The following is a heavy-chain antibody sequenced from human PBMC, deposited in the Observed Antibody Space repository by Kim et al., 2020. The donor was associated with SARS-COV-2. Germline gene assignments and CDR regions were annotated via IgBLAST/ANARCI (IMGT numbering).Heavy chain of an antibody. D-gene: IGHD3-3*01. Sequence: GGSLRLSCAASGFTFSSYAMSWVRQAPGKGLEWVSAISGSGGSTYYADSVKGRFTIYRDNSKNTLYLQMNSLRAEDTAVYYCAKGRNVLRFLEWLLPFDYWGQGTLVTVSS. CDR3: AKGRNVLRFLEWLLPFDY. J-gene: IGHJ4*02. V-gene: IGHV3-23*01. CDR1: GFTFSSYA. CDR2: ISGSGGST.